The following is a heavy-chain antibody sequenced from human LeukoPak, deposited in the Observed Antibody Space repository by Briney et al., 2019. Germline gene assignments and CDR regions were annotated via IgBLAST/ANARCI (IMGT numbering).Heavy chain of an antibody. CDR1: GFVFRRSW. J-gene: IGHJ4*02. Sequence: GGSLRLSWAASGFVFRRSWMSWVRQAQGKGRERGANIKPGGGVKNYVAPPKGPFTISRDHAKNSLYLQMNSLRAEDTAVYYCARAGGYSYGWSIYYFDYWGQGTLVTVSS. D-gene: IGHD5-18*01. CDR2: IKPGGGVK. V-gene: IGHV3-7*01. CDR3: ARAGGYSYGWSIYYFDY.